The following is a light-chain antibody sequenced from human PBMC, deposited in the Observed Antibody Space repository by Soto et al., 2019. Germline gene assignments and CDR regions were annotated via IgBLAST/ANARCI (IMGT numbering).Light chain of an antibody. CDR3: SSFAGSNNFPYV. V-gene: IGLV2-8*01. CDR1: SSDVGAYDY. J-gene: IGLJ1*01. Sequence: QSALTQPPSASGSPGQSVTISCTWTSSDVGAYDYVSWYQQHPGKAPKLMIYEINKRPSGVPDRFSGSKSGNTASLTVSGLQAEDEAGYYCSSFAGSNNFPYVFGTGTKVTVL. CDR2: EIN.